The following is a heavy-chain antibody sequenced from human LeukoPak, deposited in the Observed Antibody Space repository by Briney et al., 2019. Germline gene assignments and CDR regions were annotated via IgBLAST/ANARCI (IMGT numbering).Heavy chain of an antibody. V-gene: IGHV4-34*01. J-gene: IGHJ4*02. Sequence: SETLSLTCAVYGGSFSGYYWSWIRQPPGKGLEWIGEINHSGSTNYNPSLKSRVTMSVDTSKNQFSLKLTSVTAADTAVYYCARLVGSSWYREVLRGRDYWGQGTLVTVSS. CDR1: GGSFSGYY. CDR3: ARLVGSSWYREVLRGRDY. D-gene: IGHD6-13*01. CDR2: INHSGST.